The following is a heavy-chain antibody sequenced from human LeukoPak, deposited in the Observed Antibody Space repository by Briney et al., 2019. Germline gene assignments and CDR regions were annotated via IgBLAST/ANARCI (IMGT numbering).Heavy chain of an antibody. J-gene: IGHJ4*02. D-gene: IGHD5-18*01. V-gene: IGHV3-48*03. Sequence: GGSLRLSCAASGFTFSNYELNWVRQAPGKGLEWLSYISSSGRNIYYADSVNGRFTISRDNAKNSLYLQMNSLGAEDTAVYYCARDLVQLWSKDYWGQGTLVTVSS. CDR1: GFTFSNYE. CDR3: ARDLVQLWSKDY. CDR2: ISSSGRNI.